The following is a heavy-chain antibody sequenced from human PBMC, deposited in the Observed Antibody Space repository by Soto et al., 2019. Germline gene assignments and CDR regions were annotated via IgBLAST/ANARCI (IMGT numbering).Heavy chain of an antibody. V-gene: IGHV4-39*07. J-gene: IGHJ5*02. Sequence: SETLSLTCTVSGGSVSSSSYSWGWIRQSPGKGLEWIGTIYSSENTYYNPSLLSRVTISVDRSKNQFSLKLSSVTAADTAVYYCASYGDYNWFDPWGQGTLVTVSS. CDR1: GGSVSSSSYS. D-gene: IGHD4-17*01. CDR3: ASYGDYNWFDP. CDR2: IYSSENT.